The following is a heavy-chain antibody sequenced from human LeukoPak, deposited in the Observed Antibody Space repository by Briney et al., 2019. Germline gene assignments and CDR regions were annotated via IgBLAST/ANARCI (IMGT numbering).Heavy chain of an antibody. J-gene: IGHJ3*02. Sequence: SETLSLTCTVSGGSFSSYYWSWIRQPPGKGLEWIGYIYYSGSTNHNPSLESRVTISVDTSKNQFSLRLSSVTAADTAVYFCASKSERFLETGAFDIWGQGTMVTVSS. V-gene: IGHV4-59*01. D-gene: IGHD3-3*01. CDR1: GGSFSSYY. CDR3: ASKSERFLETGAFDI. CDR2: IYYSGST.